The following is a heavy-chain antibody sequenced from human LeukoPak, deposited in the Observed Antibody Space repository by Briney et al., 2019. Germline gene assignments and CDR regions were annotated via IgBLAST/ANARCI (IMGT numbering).Heavy chain of an antibody. Sequence: GASVKVSCKASRYTFTGYYMYWVRQAPGQGLEWMGWINPNSGGTNYAQKFQGRVTMTRDTSISTAYMELSRLRSDDTAVYYCARVFAEQLAFRYYFDYWGQGTLVTVSS. CDR3: ARVFAEQLAFRYYFDY. V-gene: IGHV1-2*02. CDR1: RYTFTGYY. J-gene: IGHJ4*02. CDR2: INPNSGGT. D-gene: IGHD6-6*01.